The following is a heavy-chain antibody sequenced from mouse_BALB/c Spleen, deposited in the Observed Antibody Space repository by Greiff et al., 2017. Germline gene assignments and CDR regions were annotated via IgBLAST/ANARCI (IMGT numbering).Heavy chain of an antibody. D-gene: IGHD2-3*01. CDR3: TRGGYYAWYFDV. CDR2: IRLKSNNYAT. J-gene: IGHJ1*01. CDR1: GFTFSNYW. V-gene: IGHV6-6*02. Sequence: DVQLVESGGGLVQPGGSMKLSCVASGFTFSNYWMNWVRQSPEKGLEWVAEIRLKSNNYATHYAESVKGRFTISRDDSKSSVYLQMNNLRAEDTGIYYCTRGGYYAWYFDVWGAGTTVTVSS.